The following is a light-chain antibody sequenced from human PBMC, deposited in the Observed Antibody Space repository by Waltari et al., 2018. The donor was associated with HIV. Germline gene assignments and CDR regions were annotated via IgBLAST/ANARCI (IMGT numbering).Light chain of an antibody. CDR1: SGNISNNL. J-gene: IGLJ2*01. Sequence: FMLTQPHSVSESPGKTVIISCTRDSGNISNNLVQWFQRRPATPPPTLLYEDRLRPSGVPVRFPGSIARSSNSASLTISGVMTEDEADYYCQSFDTTNHCVFGGGTKLTVL. CDR2: EDR. V-gene: IGLV6-57*01. CDR3: QSFDTTNHCV.